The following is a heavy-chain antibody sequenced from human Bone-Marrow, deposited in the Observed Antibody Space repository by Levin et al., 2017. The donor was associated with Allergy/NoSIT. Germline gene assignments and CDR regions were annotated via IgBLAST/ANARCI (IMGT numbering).Heavy chain of an antibody. V-gene: IGHV3-33*01. CDR1: GFTFSRSG. J-gene: IGHJ4*02. D-gene: IGHD5-12*01. CDR3: ARDKNSGYDGDY. CDR2: IWFDGSKK. Sequence: GGSLRLSCAASGFTFSRSGMHWVRQAPGKGLEWVAIIWFDGSKKYYADSVTGRFTISRDNSKNTLSLQMNSLRAEDTAVYYCARDKNSGYDGDYWGQGTLVTVSS.